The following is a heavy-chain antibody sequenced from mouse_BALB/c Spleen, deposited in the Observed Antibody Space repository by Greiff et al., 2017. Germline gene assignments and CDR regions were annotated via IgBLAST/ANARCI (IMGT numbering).Heavy chain of an antibody. CDR2: IWAGGST. Sequence: VKLVESGPGLVAPSQSLSITCTVSGFSLTSYGVHWVRQPPGKGLEWLGVIWAGGSTNYNSALMSRLSISKDNSKSQVFLKMNSLQTDDTAMYYCAREQYGNYGWFAYWGQGTLVTVSA. CDR1: GFSLTSYG. J-gene: IGHJ3*01. V-gene: IGHV2-9*02. D-gene: IGHD2-10*02. CDR3: AREQYGNYGWFAY.